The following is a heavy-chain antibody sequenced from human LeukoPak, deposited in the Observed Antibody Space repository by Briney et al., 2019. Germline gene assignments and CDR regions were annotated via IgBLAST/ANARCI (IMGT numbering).Heavy chain of an antibody. CDR3: ARDLYGSGSYYSY. CDR1: GGSISSYY. CDR2: IYYSGST. V-gene: IGHV4-59*01. Sequence: SETLSLTCTVSGGSISSYYWSWIRQPPGKGLEWIGYIYYSGSTNYNPSLKSRVTISVDTSKNQFSLKLSSVTAADTAVYYCARDLYGSGSYYSYWGQRTLVTVSS. D-gene: IGHD3-10*01. J-gene: IGHJ4*02.